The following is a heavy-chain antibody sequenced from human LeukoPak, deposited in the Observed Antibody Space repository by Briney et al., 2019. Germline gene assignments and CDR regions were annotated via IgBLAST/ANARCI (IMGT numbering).Heavy chain of an antibody. D-gene: IGHD2-15*01. J-gene: IGHJ4*02. CDR2: IKQDGSEK. CDR1: GLTFSSYW. V-gene: IGHV3-7*01. Sequence: GGSLRLSCAASGLTFSSYWMSWVRQAPGKGLEWVANIKQDGSEKYYVDSVKGRFTISRDNAKNSLYLQMNSLRAEDTAVYYCARGATYDFDYWGQGTLVTVSS. CDR3: ARGATYDFDY.